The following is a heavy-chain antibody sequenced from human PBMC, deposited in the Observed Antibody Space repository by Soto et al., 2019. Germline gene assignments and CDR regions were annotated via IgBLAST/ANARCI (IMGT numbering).Heavy chain of an antibody. CDR1: GFSLTTSGVG. D-gene: IGHD3-3*01. CDR3: AHRVLRTVFGLVTTTAIYFDF. CDR2: TYWDDDK. Sequence: QITLNESGPTQVKPRQTLTLTCTFSGFSLTTSGVGVCWIRQSPGKAPEWLALTYWDDDKRYSPSLKSRRTIAKDTSKNLVVRAMADLDPADTATYYCAHRVLRTVFGLVTTTAIYFDFWGQGTPVAVSS. J-gene: IGHJ4*02. V-gene: IGHV2-5*02.